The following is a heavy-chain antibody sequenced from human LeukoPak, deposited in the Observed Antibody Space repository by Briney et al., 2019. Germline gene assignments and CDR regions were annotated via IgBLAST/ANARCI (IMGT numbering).Heavy chain of an antibody. V-gene: IGHV3-9*03. D-gene: IGHD3-10*01. Sequence: GGSLRLSCAASGFTFDNYAMYWVRRAPGKGLEWVSGITWNSGSIDYADSVKGRFTISRDNANNSLYLQMNSLRPEDMALYYCVKSGSYSSPYYFDYWGQGTLVTVSS. CDR1: GFTFDNYA. J-gene: IGHJ4*02. CDR3: VKSGSYSSPYYFDY. CDR2: ITWNSGSI.